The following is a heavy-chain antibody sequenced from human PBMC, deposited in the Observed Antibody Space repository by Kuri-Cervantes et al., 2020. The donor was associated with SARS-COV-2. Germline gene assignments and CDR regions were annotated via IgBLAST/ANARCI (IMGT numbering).Heavy chain of an antibody. CDR3: ARVEGISLDY. V-gene: IGHV3-48*01. Sequence: GESRKISCTASGFTFSSYSMNWVRQAPGKGLEWVSYISSSSSTTYYADSVKGRFTISRDNAKNSLYLQMNSLRAEDTAVYYCARVEGISLDYWGQGTLVTVSS. D-gene: IGHD3-3*01. J-gene: IGHJ4*02. CDR2: ISSSSSTT. CDR1: GFTFSSYS.